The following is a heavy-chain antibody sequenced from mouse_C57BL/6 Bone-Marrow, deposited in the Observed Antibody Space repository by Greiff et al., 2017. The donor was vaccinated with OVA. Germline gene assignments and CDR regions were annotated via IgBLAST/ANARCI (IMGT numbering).Heavy chain of an antibody. Sequence: VQLQQSGPELVKPGASVKISCKASGYTFTDYYMNWVKQSHGKSLEWIGDINPNNGGTSYNQKFKGKATLTVDKSSSTAYMELRSLTSEDSAVYYCARNWSPRAYWGQGTLVTVSA. J-gene: IGHJ3*01. D-gene: IGHD4-1*01. CDR3: ARNWSPRAY. CDR2: INPNNGGT. CDR1: GYTFTDYY. V-gene: IGHV1-26*01.